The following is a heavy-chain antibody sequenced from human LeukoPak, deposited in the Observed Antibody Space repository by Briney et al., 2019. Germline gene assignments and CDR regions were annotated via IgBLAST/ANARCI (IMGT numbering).Heavy chain of an antibody. V-gene: IGHV3-23*01. D-gene: IGHD3-10*01. CDR1: GFTFSSYA. CDR3: AKDRRAGSYDY. Sequence: SGGSLRLSCAASGFTFSSYAMSWVRQAPGKGLQWVSAISGSGGNTYYADSVKGRFTISRDNPKNTLYLQMNSLRTEDTAVYYCAKDRRAGSYDYWGQGTLVTVSS. J-gene: IGHJ4*02. CDR2: ISGSGGNT.